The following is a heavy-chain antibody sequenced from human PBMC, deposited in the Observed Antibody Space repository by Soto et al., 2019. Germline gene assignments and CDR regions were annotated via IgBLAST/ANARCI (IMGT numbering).Heavy chain of an antibody. J-gene: IGHJ6*02. Sequence: QVQLVQSGAEVKKPGASVKVSCKASGYTFTSYGISWVRQAPGQGLEWMGWISAYNGNTNYAQKLQGRVTMTTDTSTXXAXMXXRSLRSDDTAVYYCARYYDFWSGYSYYYYYYGMDVWGQGTTVTVSS. CDR3: ARYYDFWSGYSYYYYYYGMDV. CDR1: GYTFTSYG. V-gene: IGHV1-18*01. D-gene: IGHD3-3*01. CDR2: ISAYNGNT.